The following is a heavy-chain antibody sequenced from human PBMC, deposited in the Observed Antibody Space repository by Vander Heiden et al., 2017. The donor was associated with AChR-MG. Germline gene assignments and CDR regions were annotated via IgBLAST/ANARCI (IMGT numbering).Heavy chain of an antibody. J-gene: IGHJ6*02. V-gene: IGHV3-9*01. CDR2: ISWNSGSI. CDR3: AKGLQTYSSSAVYYYYGMDV. CDR1: GFTFDDYA. D-gene: IGHD6-6*01. Sequence: EVQLVESGGGLVQPGRSLRLSCAASGFTFDDYAMHGVRQAPGKGLEWVSGISWNSGSIGYADSVKGRFTIARDNAKNSLYLQMNSLRAEDTALYYCAKGLQTYSSSAVYYYYGMDVWGQGTTVTVSS.